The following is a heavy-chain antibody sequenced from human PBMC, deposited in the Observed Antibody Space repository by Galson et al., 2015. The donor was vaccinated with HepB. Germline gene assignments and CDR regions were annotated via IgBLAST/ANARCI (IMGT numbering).Heavy chain of an antibody. CDR2: MSGSSSYT. CDR3: ARVGIAVAEPIDY. Sequence: SLRLSCAASGSTFSDHYMTWIRQVPGKGLEWVSYMSGSSSYTNYADSVRGRFTISRDNAKNLLYLQMDSLRADDTALYYCARVGIAVAEPIDYWGQGTLVTVSS. V-gene: IGHV3-11*06. D-gene: IGHD6-19*01. J-gene: IGHJ4*02. CDR1: GSTFSDHY.